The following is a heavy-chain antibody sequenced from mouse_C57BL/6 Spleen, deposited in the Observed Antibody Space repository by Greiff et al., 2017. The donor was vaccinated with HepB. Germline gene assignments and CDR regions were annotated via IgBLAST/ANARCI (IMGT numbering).Heavy chain of an antibody. J-gene: IGHJ4*01. Sequence: EVKLVESGGGLVQPGGSLSLSCAASGFTFTDYYMSWVRQPPGKALEWLGFIRNKANGYTTEYSASVKCRFTISRDNSQSILYLQMNALRAEDSATYYCARYADYDGMDYWGQGTSVTVSS. CDR1: GFTFTDYY. CDR2: IRNKANGYTT. CDR3: ARYADYDGMDY. V-gene: IGHV7-3*01.